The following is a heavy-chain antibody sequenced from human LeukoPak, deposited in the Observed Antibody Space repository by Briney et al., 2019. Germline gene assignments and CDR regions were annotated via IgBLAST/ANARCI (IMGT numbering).Heavy chain of an antibody. J-gene: IGHJ4*02. D-gene: IGHD6-19*01. Sequence: GGSLRLSCAASGSTFSGSAMHWVRQASGKGLEWVGRIRSKANSYATAYAASVKGRFTISRDDSKNTAYLQMNSLKTEDTAVYYCTTSEDSSGWYVLDYWGQGTLVTVSS. V-gene: IGHV3-73*01. CDR3: TTSEDSSGWYVLDY. CDR1: GSTFSGSA. CDR2: IRSKANSYAT.